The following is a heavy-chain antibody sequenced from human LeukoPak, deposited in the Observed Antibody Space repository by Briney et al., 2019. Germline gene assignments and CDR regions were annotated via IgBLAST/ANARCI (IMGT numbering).Heavy chain of an antibody. CDR1: GYSISSGYY. J-gene: IGHJ3*02. Sequence: SETLSLTCAVSGYSISSGYYWGWIRQPPGKGLEWIGSIYHSGSTYYNPSLKSRVTISVDTSKNQFSLKLSSVTAADTAVYYCARPNLGYYFGAFDIWGQGTMVTVSS. CDR3: ARPNLGYYFGAFDI. CDR2: IYHSGST. V-gene: IGHV4-38-2*01. D-gene: IGHD3-22*01.